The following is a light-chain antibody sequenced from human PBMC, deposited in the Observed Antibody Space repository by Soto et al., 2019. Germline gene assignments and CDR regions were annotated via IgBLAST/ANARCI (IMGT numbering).Light chain of an antibody. Sequence: EIVLTQSPGTLSLSPGEIATLYFRASQSVSSSYLAWYQQKPGQAPRLLIYGASSRATGIPDRFSGSGSGTDFTLTISRLEPEDFAVYYCQQYGSWTFGQGTKVDI. CDR2: GAS. V-gene: IGKV3-20*01. CDR1: QSVSSSY. CDR3: QQYGSWT. J-gene: IGKJ1*01.